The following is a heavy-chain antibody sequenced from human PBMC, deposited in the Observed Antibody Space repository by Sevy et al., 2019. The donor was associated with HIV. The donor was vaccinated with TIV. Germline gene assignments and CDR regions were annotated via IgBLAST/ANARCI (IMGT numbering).Heavy chain of an antibody. CDR3: VKEGEDIAAPQDPKKTSPWFDP. CDR1: GFTFSSYA. D-gene: IGHD6-6*01. J-gene: IGHJ5*02. V-gene: IGHV3-64D*06. CDR2: ISSNGGST. Sequence: GGSLRLSCSASGFTFSSYAMHWVRQAPGKGLEYVSAISSNGGSTYYADSVKGRFTISRDNSKNTLYLQMSSLRAEGTAVYYCVKEGEDIAAPQDPKKTSPWFDPWGQGTLVTVSS.